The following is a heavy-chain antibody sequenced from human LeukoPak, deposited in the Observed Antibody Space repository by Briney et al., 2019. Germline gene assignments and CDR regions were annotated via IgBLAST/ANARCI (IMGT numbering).Heavy chain of an antibody. V-gene: IGHV3-30-3*01. D-gene: IGHD4-17*01. CDR2: ISYDGSNK. CDR1: GFTFSSYA. Sequence: PGGSLRLSCAASGFTFSSYAMHWVRQAPGKGLEWVAVISYDGSNKYYADSVKGRFTIPRDNSKNTLYLQMNSLRAEDTAAYYCATDYGDYELHDYWGQGTLVTVSS. J-gene: IGHJ4*02. CDR3: ATDYGDYELHDY.